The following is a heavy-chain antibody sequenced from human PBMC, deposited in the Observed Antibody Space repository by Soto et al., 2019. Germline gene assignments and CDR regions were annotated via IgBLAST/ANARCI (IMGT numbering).Heavy chain of an antibody. CDR1: GYNFFDYG. V-gene: IGHV1-18*01. J-gene: IGHJ1*01. D-gene: IGHD1-1*01. CDR3: ARGRTVSSIGTLLF. CDR2: DSPKSGNT. Sequence: QIQLVQSGAEVKKPGASVKVSCKASGYNFFDYGVSWVRQAPGQGLGWMGWDSPKSGNTEYARKDQRRVTMTKDTSTRTAYMELRGLRSDATAVYYCARGRTVSSIGTLLFWGQGTLVSVSS.